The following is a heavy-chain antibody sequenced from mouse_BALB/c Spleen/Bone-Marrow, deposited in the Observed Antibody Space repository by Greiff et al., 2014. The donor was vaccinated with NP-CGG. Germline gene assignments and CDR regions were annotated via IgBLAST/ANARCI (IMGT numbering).Heavy chain of an antibody. V-gene: IGHV1S126*01. J-gene: IGHJ3*01. Sequence: VQLKQSGPQLVRPGASMKISCKASGYSFATYWMHWVKQRPGQGLEWIGMIDPSDTETMLNERFKDKATLTVDKSSSTAYMQLSSPTSEDSAVYYCARVPNWDGPAWFVYWGQGTLVTVSA. D-gene: IGHD4-1*01. CDR3: ARVPNWDGPAWFVY. CDR1: GYSFATYW. CDR2: IDPSDTET.